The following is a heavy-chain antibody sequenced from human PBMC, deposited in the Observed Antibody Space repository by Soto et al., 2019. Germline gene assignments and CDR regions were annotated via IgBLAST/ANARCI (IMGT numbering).Heavy chain of an antibody. V-gene: IGHV3-30-3*01. CDR1: GFTFSSYA. J-gene: IGHJ4*02. CDR3: ARVIGDIVAKPADY. CDR2: ISYDGSNK. D-gene: IGHD5-12*01. Sequence: QVQLVESGGGVVQPGRSLRLSCAASGFTFSSYAMHWVRQAPGKGLEWVAVISYDGSNKYYADSVKGRFTISRDNSKNTLYLQMNSLRAEDTAVYYCARVIGDIVAKPADYWGQGTLVTVSS.